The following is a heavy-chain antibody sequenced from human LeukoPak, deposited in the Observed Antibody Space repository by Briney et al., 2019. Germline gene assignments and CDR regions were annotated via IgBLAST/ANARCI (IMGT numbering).Heavy chain of an antibody. D-gene: IGHD2-15*01. CDR3: ARLGVSAIRGAFDI. Sequence: GESLKISCTGSGYTFTSHCIGWVRQMPGKGLEWMGIIYPGDSDSRYSPSFRGQVTISADKSISTAYLQWGSLKASDTAMYYCARLGVSAIRGAFDIWGQGTMVTVSS. CDR1: GYTFTSHC. V-gene: IGHV5-51*01. J-gene: IGHJ3*02. CDR2: IYPGDSDS.